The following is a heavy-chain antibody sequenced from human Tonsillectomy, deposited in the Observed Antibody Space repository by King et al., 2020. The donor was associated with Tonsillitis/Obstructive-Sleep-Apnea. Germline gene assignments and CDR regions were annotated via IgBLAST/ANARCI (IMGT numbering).Heavy chain of an antibody. CDR2: IDPTDSYS. D-gene: IGHD2-2*01. V-gene: IGHV5-10-1*03. CDR1: GYSFSSYW. J-gene: IGHJ6*02. Sequence: QLVQSGAEVKKPGESLRISCKGSGYSFSSYWISWVRQMPGKGLEWMGRIDPTDSYSNYSPSFQGHGTMSADKSIGTAFLQWSSLKASDTAMYYCARLSCSSTSFYYYCDMDVWGPGTTVTVSS. CDR3: ARLSCSSTSFYYYCDMDV.